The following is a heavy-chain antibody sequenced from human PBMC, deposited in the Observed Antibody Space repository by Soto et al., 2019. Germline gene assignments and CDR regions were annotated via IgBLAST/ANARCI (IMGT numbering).Heavy chain of an antibody. CDR2: TYYRSKSYN. J-gene: IGHJ6*02. CDR3: ARDRRDLRIAARPGYYSGMDV. CDR1: GDSVSSNSAA. Sequence: SPTLSLTCAISGDSVSSNSAAWNWNRQSPSRGLEWLGRTYYRSKSYNDYAVSVQSRITINPDTSKNQFSLQLNSVTPEDTAVYYCARDRRDLRIAARPGYYSGMDVWGQGTTVTVSS. D-gene: IGHD6-6*01. V-gene: IGHV6-1*01.